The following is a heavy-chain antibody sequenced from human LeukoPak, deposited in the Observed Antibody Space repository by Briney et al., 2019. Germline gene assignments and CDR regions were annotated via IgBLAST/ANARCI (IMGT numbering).Heavy chain of an antibody. CDR3: ARWGDNKAFDY. V-gene: IGHV3-33*01. D-gene: IGHD2-21*01. CDR2: IWYDGSNK. Sequence: GGSLRLCCAASGFTFKNHGMQWVRQAPGKGLEWVAVIWYDGSNKYYADSVKARFTISRDNSKNTLYLQLSSLRAEDTAVYYCARWGDNKAFDYWGQGTLVTVSS. J-gene: IGHJ4*02. CDR1: GFTFKNHG.